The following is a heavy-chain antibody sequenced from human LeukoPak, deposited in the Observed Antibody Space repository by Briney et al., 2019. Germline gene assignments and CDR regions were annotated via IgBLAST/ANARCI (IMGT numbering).Heavy chain of an antibody. CDR3: ARCYDSGSYYDGFDP. J-gene: IGHJ5*02. V-gene: IGHV1-2*02. D-gene: IGHD3-10*01. CDR1: GDTVTGYY. Sequence: ASVKVSCKASGDTVTGYYMHWVRQAPGQGLEWMGWSNPNSGGTKYAQKFQGRVTMTRDTSISTAYMELSRLTSDDTAVYYCARCYDSGSYYDGFDPWGQGTLVTVSS. CDR2: SNPNSGGT.